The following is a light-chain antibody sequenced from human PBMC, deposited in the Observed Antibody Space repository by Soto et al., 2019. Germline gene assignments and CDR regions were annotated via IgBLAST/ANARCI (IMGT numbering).Light chain of an antibody. CDR1: SSDVGGYNY. V-gene: IGLV2-14*01. Sequence: QSALTQPASVSGSPGQSITISCTGTSSDVGGYNYVSWYQRHPGKAPKLMIYEVVNRPSGVSNRFSGSKSGITASLTISGLQAEDEADYYCTSYTSSSPLVFGTGTKVTVL. J-gene: IGLJ1*01. CDR2: EVV. CDR3: TSYTSSSPLV.